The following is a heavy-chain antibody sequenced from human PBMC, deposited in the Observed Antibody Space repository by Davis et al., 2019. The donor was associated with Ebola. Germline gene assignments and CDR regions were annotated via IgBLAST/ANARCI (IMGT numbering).Heavy chain of an antibody. J-gene: IGHJ6*02. CDR2: TYFISKWYH. D-gene: IGHD5-18*01. CDR1: GDSASSVG. CDR3: ARGWLRGGMDV. Sequence: PSDTLSPTFPLPGDSASSVGWNWIRQFPSRGLEWLGRTYFISKWYHDYAVSVKSRITINPDTSKNQFSLQLNSVTPEDTALYYCARGWLRGGMDVWGEGTTVTV. V-gene: IGHV6-1*01.